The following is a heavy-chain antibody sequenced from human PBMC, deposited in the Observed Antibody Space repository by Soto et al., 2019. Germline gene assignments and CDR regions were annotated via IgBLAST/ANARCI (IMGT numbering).Heavy chain of an antibody. J-gene: IGHJ6*02. Sequence: PSETLSLTCPVSGSSISNAYWSWIRQAAGKRLEWIGRIHSSGTFNYNPSLKSRVSISRDTSKNQISLKLSSVTAADTAVYYCARDNIVSKGYGMDVWGQGTTVTVSS. CDR1: GSSISNAY. CDR2: IHSSGTF. CDR3: ARDNIVSKGYGMDV. V-gene: IGHV4-4*07. D-gene: IGHD5-12*01.